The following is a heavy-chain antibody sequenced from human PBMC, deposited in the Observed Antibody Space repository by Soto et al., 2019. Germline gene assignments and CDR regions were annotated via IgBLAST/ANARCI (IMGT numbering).Heavy chain of an antibody. Sequence: PGGSVRLSCAASGFTFSSYAMHWVRQAPGKGLEWVAVISYDGSNKYYADSVKGRFTISRDNSKNTLYLQMNSLRAEDTAVYYCARDVRMYSSSWYSDFQHWGQGTLVTVSS. CDR2: ISYDGSNK. V-gene: IGHV3-30-3*01. CDR3: ARDVRMYSSSWYSDFQH. D-gene: IGHD6-13*01. J-gene: IGHJ1*01. CDR1: GFTFSSYA.